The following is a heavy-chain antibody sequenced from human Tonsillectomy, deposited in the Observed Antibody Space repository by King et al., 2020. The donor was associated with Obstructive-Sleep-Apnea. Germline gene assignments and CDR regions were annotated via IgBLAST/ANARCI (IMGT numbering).Heavy chain of an antibody. J-gene: IGHJ6*02. CDR1: GFTFSTYG. CDR2: IWYDGSNK. D-gene: IGHD3-10*01. Sequence: VQLVESGGGVVQPGRSLRLSCAASGFTFSTYGMHWVRQAPGKGLEWVAVIWYDGSNKYYADSVKDRFPISRDNSKNTLYLQMNSLRADDTALYYCARGSGSYRKRGMDVWGQGTTVTVSS. V-gene: IGHV3-33*01. CDR3: ARGSGSYRKRGMDV.